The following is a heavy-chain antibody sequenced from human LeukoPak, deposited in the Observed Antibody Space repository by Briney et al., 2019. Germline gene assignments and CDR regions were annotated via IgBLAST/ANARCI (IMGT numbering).Heavy chain of an antibody. CDR3: AREFWSYSGSYGFDP. V-gene: IGHV3-48*04. Sequence: GGSLRLSCAASGFILSSYTINWVRQAPGKGLEWVSYISIISGTTYYADSVKGRFTVSGDNAKNSLYLQMNSLRAEDTAVYYCAREFWSYSGSYGFDPWGQGTLVTVSS. CDR2: ISIISGTT. CDR1: GFILSSYT. J-gene: IGHJ5*02. D-gene: IGHD1-26*01.